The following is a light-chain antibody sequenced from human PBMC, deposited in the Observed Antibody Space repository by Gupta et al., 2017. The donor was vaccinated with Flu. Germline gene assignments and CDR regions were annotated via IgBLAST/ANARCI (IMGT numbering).Light chain of an antibody. J-gene: IGLJ2*01. V-gene: IGLV2-14*01. CDR1: YGDIGTSVY. CDR2: SVS. Sequence: QSALTQPASVSGSPGQSVTLPWTGTYGDIGTSVYVSWYQQHPGRAPRLIMYSVSHRPAGVSSRFSGSKSGNTASLTISGLQPEDEADYHCTSATTTSAYVLFGGGTKVTV. CDR3: TSATTTSAYVL.